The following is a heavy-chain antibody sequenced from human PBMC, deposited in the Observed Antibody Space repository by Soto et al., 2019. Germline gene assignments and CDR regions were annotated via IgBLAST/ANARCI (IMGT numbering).Heavy chain of an antibody. D-gene: IGHD3-9*01. V-gene: IGHV3-9*01. J-gene: IGHJ4*02. CDR2: ISWNSGSI. Sequence: EVQLVESGGGLVQSGKSLRLSCAASGLTFDDYAMHWVRQAPGKDLEWVSGISWNSGSIGYADSVKGRFTISRDNAKNSLYLQMNSLRAGDTALYYCASGRGYDILTGYYPYFDYWAREPWSPSPQ. CDR1: GLTFDDYA. CDR3: ASGRGYDILTGYYPYFDY.